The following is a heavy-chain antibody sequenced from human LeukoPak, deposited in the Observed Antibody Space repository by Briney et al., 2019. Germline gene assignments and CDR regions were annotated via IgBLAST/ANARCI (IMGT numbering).Heavy chain of an antibody. Sequence: GGSLRLSCAAPGFTFSSYSMNWVRQAPGKGLEWVSSISSSSSYIYYADSVKGRFTISRDNTKNSLYLQMNSLRAEDTAVYYCARSNGSGKTPPGYWGQGTLVTVSS. J-gene: IGHJ4*02. V-gene: IGHV3-21*01. CDR3: ARSNGSGKTPPGY. D-gene: IGHD3-10*01. CDR2: ISSSSSYI. CDR1: GFTFSSYS.